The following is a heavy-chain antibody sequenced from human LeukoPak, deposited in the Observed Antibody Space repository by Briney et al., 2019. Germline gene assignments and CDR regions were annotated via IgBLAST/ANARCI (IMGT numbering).Heavy chain of an antibody. CDR2: IYPGDSDT. CDR3: ARPNTAIVGATVDAFDI. J-gene: IGHJ3*02. Sequence: GESLKISCQGSGYSFTSYWIGWVRQMPGKGLEWMGIIYPGDSDTRYSPSFQGQVTISADKSISTAYLQWSSLKASDTAMYYCARPNTAIVGATVDAFDIWGQGTMVTVSS. D-gene: IGHD1-26*01. V-gene: IGHV5-51*01. CDR1: GYSFTSYW.